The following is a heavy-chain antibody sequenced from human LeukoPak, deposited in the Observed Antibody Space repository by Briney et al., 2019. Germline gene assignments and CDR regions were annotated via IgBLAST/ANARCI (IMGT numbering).Heavy chain of an antibody. CDR3: ARVPGDYGITYFDY. D-gene: IGHD4-17*01. Sequence: SQTLSLTCTVSGGSISSGDYYWSWIRQPPGKGLEWIGYIYYSGSTYYNPSLKSRVTISVDTSKNQFSLKLSSVTAADTAVYYCARVPGDYGITYFDYWGQGTLVTVSS. J-gene: IGHJ4*02. V-gene: IGHV4-30-4*01. CDR1: GGSISSGDYY. CDR2: IYYSGST.